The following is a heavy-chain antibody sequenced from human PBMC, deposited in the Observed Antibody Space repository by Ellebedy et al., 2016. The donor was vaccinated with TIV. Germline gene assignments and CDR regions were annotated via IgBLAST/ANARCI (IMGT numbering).Heavy chain of an antibody. CDR3: TILSGGAWTNDY. CDR2: IKSDTDGGAT. Sequence: GFIFSGYAMNWVRQAPGKGLAWVGRIKSDTDGGATDYAAPVKGRFTISRDDSKNMLFLHLNNLTTEDTATSHCTILSGGAWTNDYWGRGTLVTVSS. D-gene: IGHD2-21*02. J-gene: IGHJ4*02. CDR1: GFIFSGYA. V-gene: IGHV3-15*07.